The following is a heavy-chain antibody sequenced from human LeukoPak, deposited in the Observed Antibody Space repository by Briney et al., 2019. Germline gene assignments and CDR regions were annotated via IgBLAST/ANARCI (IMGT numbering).Heavy chain of an antibody. CDR2: IYYSGST. J-gene: IGHJ4*02. D-gene: IGHD4-17*01. CDR1: GGSISSSSYC. Sequence: SETLSLTCTVSGGSISSSSYCWGWIRQPPGKGLEWIGSIYYSGSTYYNPSLKSRVTISVDTSKNQFSLKLSSVTAADTAVYYCARSLYGDYAYWGQGTLVTVSS. V-gene: IGHV4-39*01. CDR3: ARSLYGDYAY.